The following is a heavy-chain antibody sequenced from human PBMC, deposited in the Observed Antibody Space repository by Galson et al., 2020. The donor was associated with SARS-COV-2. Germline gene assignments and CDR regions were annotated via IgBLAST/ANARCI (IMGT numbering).Heavy chain of an antibody. CDR1: GGTFSSYA. D-gene: IGHD2-21*02. CDR3: ARGPKPIVVVTGPNWYFDL. V-gene: IGHV1-69*13. CDR2: IIPIFGTA. Sequence: SVKVSCKASGGTFSSYAISWVRQAPGQGLEWMGGIIPIFGTANYAQKFQGRVTITADESTSTAYMELSSLRSKDTAVYYCARGPKPIVVVTGPNWYFDLWGRGTLVTVSS. J-gene: IGHJ2*01.